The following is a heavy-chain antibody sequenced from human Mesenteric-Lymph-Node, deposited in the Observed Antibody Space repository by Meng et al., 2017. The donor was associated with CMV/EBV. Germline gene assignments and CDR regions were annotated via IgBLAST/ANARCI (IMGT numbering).Heavy chain of an antibody. V-gene: IGHV3-23*03. Sequence: GESLKISCAASGITFSSYVMSWVRQAPGKGLEWVSVIHSGGSSTYSADSVKGRFTISRDNSKNTLYLQMNSLRAEDTAVYYCAKSNFWSGLFDYWGQGTLVTVSS. D-gene: IGHD3-3*01. CDR2: IHSGGSST. J-gene: IGHJ4*02. CDR1: GITFSSYV. CDR3: AKSNFWSGLFDY.